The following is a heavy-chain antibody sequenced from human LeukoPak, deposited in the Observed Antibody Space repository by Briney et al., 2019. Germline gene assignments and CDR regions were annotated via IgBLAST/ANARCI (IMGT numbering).Heavy chain of an antibody. CDR1: GYTFTGYY. CDR2: INPNSGGT. CDR3: ARGTELRYSSGWYLGAFDI. Sequence: ASVKVSCKASGYTFTGYYMHWVRQAPGQGLECMGWINPNSGGTNYAQKFQGRVTMTRDTSISTAYMELSRLRSDDTAVYYCARGTELRYSSGWYLGAFDIWGQGTMVTVSS. J-gene: IGHJ3*02. D-gene: IGHD6-19*01. V-gene: IGHV1-2*02.